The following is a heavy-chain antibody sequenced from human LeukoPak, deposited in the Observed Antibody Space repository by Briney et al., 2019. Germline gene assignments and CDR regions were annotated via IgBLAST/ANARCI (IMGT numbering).Heavy chain of an antibody. V-gene: IGHV4-39*01. CDR1: GGXISSSSYY. CDR2: IYYSGST. CDR3: ARHTSSGWTPKRFDY. J-gene: IGHJ4*02. D-gene: IGHD6-19*01. Sequence: SETLSLTCTVSGGXISSSSYYWGWIRQPPGKGLEWIGSIYYSGSTYYNPSLKSRVTISVDTSKNQFSLKLSSVTAADTAVYYCARHTSSGWTPKRFDYWGQGTLVTVSS.